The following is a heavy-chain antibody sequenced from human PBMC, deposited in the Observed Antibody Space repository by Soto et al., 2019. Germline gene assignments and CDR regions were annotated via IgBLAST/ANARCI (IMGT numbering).Heavy chain of an antibody. CDR2: FYYSEST. J-gene: IGHJ6*02. D-gene: IGHD2-2*01. CDR3: ARLGGYCSSTSCYGYYGMDV. CDR1: GGSITSGPYS. Sequence: SETLSLTCTVSGGSITSGPYSWGWIRQPPGAGLEWIGTFYYSESTYYNPSLEGRVTISVDTSKNQFSLKVSSVTVADTAVNYCARLGGYCSSTSCYGYYGMDVWGQGTTVT. V-gene: IGHV4-39*01.